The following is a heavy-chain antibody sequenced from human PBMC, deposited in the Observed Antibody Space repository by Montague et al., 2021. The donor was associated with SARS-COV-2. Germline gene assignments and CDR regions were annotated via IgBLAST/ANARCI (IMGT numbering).Heavy chain of an antibody. J-gene: IGHJ6*03. V-gene: IGHV4-34*01. CDR1: GGSFSGFY. Sequence: SETLSLTCAASGGSFSGFYWSWVRQSPGKGLEWIGDVNHSESTNYNPSLKGRVTISVDRSKNQFSLRLRSVTAADTAVYYRARGRGPYYESSGGLYYMDVWGEGTTVTVSS. CDR2: VNHSEST. CDR3: ARGRGPYYESSGGLYYMDV. D-gene: IGHD3-22*01.